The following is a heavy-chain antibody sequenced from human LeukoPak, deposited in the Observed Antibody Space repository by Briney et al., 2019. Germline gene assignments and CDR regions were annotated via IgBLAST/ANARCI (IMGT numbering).Heavy chain of an antibody. CDR1: GFTFSSYW. CDR3: ARADYDILTGYYTYFDY. V-gene: IGHV3-7*01. J-gene: IGHJ4*02. CDR2: IKQDGSEK. D-gene: IGHD3-9*01. Sequence: GGSLRLSCAASGFTFSSYWMSWVRQAPGKGMGWVANIKQDGSEKYYVDSVKGRFTISRDNAKNSLYLQMNSLRAEDTAVYYCARADYDILTGYYTYFDYWGQGTLVTVSS.